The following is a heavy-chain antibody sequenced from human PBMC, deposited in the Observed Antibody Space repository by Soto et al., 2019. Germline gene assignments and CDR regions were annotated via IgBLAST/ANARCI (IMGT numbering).Heavy chain of an antibody. J-gene: IGHJ6*04. CDR1: GGTFSSYA. D-gene: IGHD6-13*01. V-gene: IGHV1-69*12. Sequence: QVQLVQSGAEVKKPGSSVKVSCKASGGTFSSYAISWVRQAPGQGLEWMGGIIPIFGTANYAQKFQGRVTITADESXSXAXXGLNSQRSEAMVMYYCAREPRDGSNPALVYYGMEVRGKWTTLTVSS. CDR2: IIPIFGTA. CDR3: AREPRDGSNPALVYYGMEV.